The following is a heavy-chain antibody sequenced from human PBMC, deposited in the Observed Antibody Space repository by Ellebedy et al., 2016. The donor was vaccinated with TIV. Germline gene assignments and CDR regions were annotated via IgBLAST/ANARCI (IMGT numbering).Heavy chain of an antibody. Sequence: GESLKISCAASGLTVNINYMSWVRQAPGKGLEWVAVIDSGGTTYYADSVKGRFTISRDNSKNTLYLQMNSLRADDTAVYYCARAGGGVAQYSSSSLSAFHIWGQGTMVTVSS. CDR2: IDSGGTT. V-gene: IGHV3-66*01. CDR3: ARAGGGVAQYSSSSLSAFHI. J-gene: IGHJ3*02. D-gene: IGHD5-18*01. CDR1: GLTVNINY.